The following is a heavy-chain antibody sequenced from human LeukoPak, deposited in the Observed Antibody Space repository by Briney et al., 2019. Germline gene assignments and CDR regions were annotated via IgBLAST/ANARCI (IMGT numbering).Heavy chain of an antibody. J-gene: IGHJ4*02. CDR1: GFTFSNYN. V-gene: IGHV3-48*01. Sequence: PGGSLRLSFAAPGFTFSNYNMNWVRQAPGKGLEWISYIARSSSPIYDADSVKGRFTISRDNSKNTLYLQMNSLRAEDAAVYYCAREFGSYWGQGTLVTVSS. CDR2: IARSSSPI. D-gene: IGHD3-16*01. CDR3: AREFGSY.